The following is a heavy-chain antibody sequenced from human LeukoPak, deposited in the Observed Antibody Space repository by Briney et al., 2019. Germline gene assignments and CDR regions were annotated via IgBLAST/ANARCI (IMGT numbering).Heavy chain of an antibody. D-gene: IGHD3-22*01. Sequence: SETLSLTCTVSGGSISSYYWSWIRQPPGKGLEWIGYIYYSGSTNYNPSLKSRVTISVDTSKNQFSLKLSSVTAADTAVYYCARDSPYYYDSSGYHTPYYYMDVWGKGTTVTVSS. J-gene: IGHJ6*03. CDR3: ARDSPYYYDSSGYHTPYYYMDV. CDR1: GGSISSYY. V-gene: IGHV4-59*01. CDR2: IYYSGST.